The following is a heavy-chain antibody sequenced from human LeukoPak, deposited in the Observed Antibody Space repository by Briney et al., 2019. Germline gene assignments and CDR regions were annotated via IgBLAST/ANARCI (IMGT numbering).Heavy chain of an antibody. J-gene: IGHJ4*02. Sequence: SVKVSCKASGGTFSSYAISWVRQAPGQGLEWMGRIIPILGIANYAQKFQGRVTITADKSTSTAYMELSSLRSEDTAVYYCARGDPYDYVWGSYRYRWRNWGQGTLVTVSS. D-gene: IGHD3-16*02. CDR1: GGTFSSYA. CDR3: ARGDPYDYVWGSYRYRWRN. V-gene: IGHV1-69*04. CDR2: IIPILGIA.